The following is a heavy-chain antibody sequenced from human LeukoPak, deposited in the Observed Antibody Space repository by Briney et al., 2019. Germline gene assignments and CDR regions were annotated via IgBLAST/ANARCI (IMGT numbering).Heavy chain of an antibody. CDR3: ARGPYYDILTGYQNFDY. D-gene: IGHD3-9*01. Sequence: ASVKVSCKASGYTFTTYGISWVRQAPGQGLEWMGRISAYNGNTKYAQKLQGRVTMTTDTSTSTAYMELRSLRSDDTAVYYCARGPYYDILTGYQNFDYWGQGTLVTVSS. CDR1: GYTFTTYG. V-gene: IGHV1-18*01. J-gene: IGHJ4*02. CDR2: ISAYNGNT.